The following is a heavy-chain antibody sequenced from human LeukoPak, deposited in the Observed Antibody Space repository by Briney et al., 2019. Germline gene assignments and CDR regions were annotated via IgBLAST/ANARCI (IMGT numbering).Heavy chain of an antibody. V-gene: IGHV4-59*01. CDR1: GGSISGYY. D-gene: IGHD1-1*01. J-gene: IGHJ4*02. CDR2: IYYSGTT. Sequence: SETLSLTCAACGGSISGYYWGWIRQPPGKGLEWIGYIYYSGTTNYNPSLKSRVTISVDTSKNQFSLNLRSVTAADTAVYFCVKVGTGTIDYRGQGTLVTVSS. CDR3: VKVGTGTIDY.